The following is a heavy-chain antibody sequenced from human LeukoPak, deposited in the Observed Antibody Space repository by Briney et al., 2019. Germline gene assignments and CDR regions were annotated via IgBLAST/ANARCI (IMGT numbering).Heavy chain of an antibody. J-gene: IGHJ4*02. CDR1: GFTFSNFW. CDR3: ARGDDFSGDH. V-gene: IGHV3-7*04. CDR2: IHPEGNEK. Sequence: PGGSLRLSCAVSGFTFSNFWMSWVRPAPGRGLEWVANIHPEGNEKYHMESVKGRFTISRDNAKNSLFLQMNGRRVEDTAVYYCARGDDFSGDHWGQGTLVTVSS. D-gene: IGHD1-1*01.